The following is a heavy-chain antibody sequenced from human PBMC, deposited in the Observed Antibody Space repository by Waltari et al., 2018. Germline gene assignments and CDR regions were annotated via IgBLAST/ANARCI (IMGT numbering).Heavy chain of an antibody. CDR2: ISDSGVVR. CDR3: ARHLYGIDYLELDT. CDR1: GFNFSHFA. Sequence: EVQLLESGGGLAPPGGSLRLSCVASGFNFSHFAMSWVGQAPGKGLEWVSGISDSGVVRNYADSVKGRLTVSRDNSINTVFLQINSLTAEDTAIYYCARHLYGIDYLELDTWGRGTLVAVSS. J-gene: IGHJ1*01. V-gene: IGHV3-23*01. D-gene: IGHD3-10*01.